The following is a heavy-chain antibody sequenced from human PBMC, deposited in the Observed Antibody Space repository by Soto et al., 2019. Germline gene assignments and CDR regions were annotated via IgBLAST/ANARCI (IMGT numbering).Heavy chain of an antibody. CDR3: ARVYCSGGSCYAAFDI. CDR1: GYTFTSYD. J-gene: IGHJ3*02. CDR2: MNPNSGNT. Sequence: ASVKVSCKASGYTFTSYDINWVRQATGQGLEWMGWMNPNSGNTGYTQKFQGRVTMTRNTSISTAYMELSSLRSEDTAVYYCARVYCSGGSCYAAFDIWGQGTMVTVSS. D-gene: IGHD2-15*01. V-gene: IGHV1-8*01.